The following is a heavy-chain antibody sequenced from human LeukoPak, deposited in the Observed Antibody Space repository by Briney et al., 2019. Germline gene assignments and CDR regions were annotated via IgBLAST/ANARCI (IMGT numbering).Heavy chain of an antibody. CDR1: GYSFTSYW. V-gene: IGHV5-51*01. Sequence: GESLKISCKGSGYSFTSYWIGWVRQMPGKGLEWMGIIYPGDSDTRYSPSFQGQVTISADKSISTAYLQWSSLKASDTAMYYCARIPLTPLGNDDYGDYEDYWGQGTLVTVSS. D-gene: IGHD4-17*01. J-gene: IGHJ4*02. CDR3: ARIPLTPLGNDDYGDYEDY. CDR2: IYPGDSDT.